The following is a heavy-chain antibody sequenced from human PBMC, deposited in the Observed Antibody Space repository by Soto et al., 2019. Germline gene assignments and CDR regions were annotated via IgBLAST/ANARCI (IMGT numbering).Heavy chain of an antibody. D-gene: IGHD5-12*01. CDR2: ISGSGGST. CDR1: GFTFSSYA. CDR3: AIRGGGYSGYETGY. V-gene: IGHV3-23*01. Sequence: EVQLLESGGGLVQPGGSLRLSCAASGFTFSSYAMSWVRQAPGKGLEWVSAISGSGGSTYYADSVKGRFTISRDNSKNTLYLQMNSLRAEDTAVYYCAIRGGGYSGYETGYWGQGTLVTVSS. J-gene: IGHJ4*02.